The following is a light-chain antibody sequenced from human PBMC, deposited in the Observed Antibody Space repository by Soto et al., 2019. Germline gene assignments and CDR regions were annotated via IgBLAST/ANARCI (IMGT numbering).Light chain of an antibody. CDR1: SSDVGGYNY. V-gene: IGLV2-11*01. J-gene: IGLJ1*01. CDR3: CSYAGSYTYYV. Sequence: QSVLTQPRSVSGSPGQSVTISCTGTSSDVGGYNYVSWYQQHPGKAPKLMIYAVSKRPSGVPDRFSGSKSGNTASLTISGLQAEDEADYYCCSYAGSYTYYVFGTGTKLTVL. CDR2: AVS.